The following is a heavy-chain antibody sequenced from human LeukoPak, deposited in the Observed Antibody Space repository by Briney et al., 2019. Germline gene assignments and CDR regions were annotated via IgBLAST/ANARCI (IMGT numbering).Heavy chain of an antibody. V-gene: IGHV3-33*01. CDR3: ARDSPTTVTTSNWFAP. Sequence: QPGRSLRLSCAASGFTFSGYGMHWVRQAPGKGLEWVAVIWYDGSNKYYADSVKGRFTISRDNSKNTLYLQMNSLRAEDTALYYCARDSPTTVTTSNWFAPWGQGTLVTVSS. CDR1: GFTFSGYG. D-gene: IGHD4-17*01. J-gene: IGHJ5*02. CDR2: IWYDGSNK.